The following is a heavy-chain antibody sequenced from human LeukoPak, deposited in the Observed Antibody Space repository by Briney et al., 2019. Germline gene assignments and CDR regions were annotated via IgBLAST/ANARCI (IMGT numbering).Heavy chain of an antibody. J-gene: IGHJ4*02. CDR1: GFTFSSYA. CDR2: IDGSGGST. Sequence: GGSLRLSCAASGFTFSSYAMNWVRQAPGKGLEWVSLIDGSGGSTYYADSVKGRFTISRDNSKNTLYLQMNSLRAEDTAVYYCARGDYSTLYYFDYWGQGALVTVSS. D-gene: IGHD4-11*01. V-gene: IGHV3-23*01. CDR3: ARGDYSTLYYFDY.